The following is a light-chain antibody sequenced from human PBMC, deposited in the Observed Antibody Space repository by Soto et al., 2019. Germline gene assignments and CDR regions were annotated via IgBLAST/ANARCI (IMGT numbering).Light chain of an antibody. V-gene: IGKV3-20*01. CDR2: GAS. CDR1: QSVSNNY. CDR3: QQYGTSLLYT. J-gene: IGKJ2*01. Sequence: EIVLTQSPGTLSLSPGERATLSCRASQSVSNNYLAWYQQKPGQAPRLLIYGASNRATGIPDRFSGSGSGTHFTLTITRLEPEDFAVYYCQQYGTSLLYTFGQGSKVDI.